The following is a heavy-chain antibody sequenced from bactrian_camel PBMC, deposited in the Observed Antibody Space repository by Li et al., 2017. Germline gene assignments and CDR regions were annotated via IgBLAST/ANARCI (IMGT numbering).Heavy chain of an antibody. CDR1: DYSTTLC. D-gene: IGHD6*01. CDR2: IYTGGGST. CDR3: AATRIAWDGSNWHVPSKYRF. J-gene: IGHJ4*01. V-gene: IGHV3S40*01. Sequence: DVQLVESGGGSARAGGTLTLSCAAAIDYSTTLCMAWFRQVPGKEREAVAAIYTGGGSTFYADSVKGRFTISQDKAKNTVYLQMNSLKPEDTAMYYCAATRIAWDGSNWHVPSKYRFWGQGTQVTVS.